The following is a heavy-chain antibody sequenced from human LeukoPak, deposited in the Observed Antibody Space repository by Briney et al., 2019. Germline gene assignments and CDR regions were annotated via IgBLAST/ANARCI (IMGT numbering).Heavy chain of an antibody. CDR1: GFSFSMYS. CDR3: ATYRQVLLPFES. Sequence: GGSLRLSCAASGFSFSMYSMSWIRQAPGKGLEWVSVISDNGAVTFYGDSVKGRFTISRDNSKSTLSLQMNSLRAEDTAIYYCATYRQVLLPFESWGQGTLVTVSS. D-gene: IGHD2-8*02. J-gene: IGHJ4*02. CDR2: ISDNGAVT. V-gene: IGHV3-23*01.